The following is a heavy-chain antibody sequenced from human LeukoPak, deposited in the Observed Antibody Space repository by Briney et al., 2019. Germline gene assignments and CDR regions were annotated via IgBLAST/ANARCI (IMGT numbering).Heavy chain of an antibody. Sequence: GGSLRLSCAASGFTFSSYSMNWVRQAPGKGLDWVSSISSSSSYIYYADSVKGRFTISRDNAKNSLYLQMNSLRAEDTAVYYCANYCSGGSCNGGYWGQGTLVTVFS. CDR3: ANYCSGGSCNGGY. D-gene: IGHD2-15*01. V-gene: IGHV3-21*01. CDR2: ISSSSSYI. J-gene: IGHJ4*02. CDR1: GFTFSSYS.